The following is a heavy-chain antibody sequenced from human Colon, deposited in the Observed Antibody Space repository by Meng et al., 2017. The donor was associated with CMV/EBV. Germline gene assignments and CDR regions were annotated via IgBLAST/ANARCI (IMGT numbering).Heavy chain of an antibody. CDR1: GLDLGSHG. V-gene: IGHV3-30*02. J-gene: IGHJ6*02. CDR2: ILFDGRNE. D-gene: IGHD3-10*01. Sequence: GESLKISCVASGLDLGSHGMHWVRQAPGKGLEWVAFILFDGRNEYYGDSVKGRFTISRDNSKNTLYLQMNTLRVEDTAVYYCAKDRGYSDYYYYAMDVWGQGTTVTVSS. CDR3: AKDRGYSDYYYYAMDV.